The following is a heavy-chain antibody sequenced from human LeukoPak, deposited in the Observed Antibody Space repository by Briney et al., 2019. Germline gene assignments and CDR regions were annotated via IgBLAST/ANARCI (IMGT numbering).Heavy chain of an antibody. Sequence: PGRSLRLSCAASGFTFDDYAIHWVRQAPGKGLEWVSGISWNSDSIGYADSVKGRFTISRDNAKNSLYLQMNSLRAEDTALYYCAKGRSGSYLDYWGQGTLVTVSS. V-gene: IGHV3-9*01. J-gene: IGHJ4*02. CDR2: ISWNSDSI. D-gene: IGHD3-10*01. CDR1: GFTFDDYA. CDR3: AKGRSGSYLDY.